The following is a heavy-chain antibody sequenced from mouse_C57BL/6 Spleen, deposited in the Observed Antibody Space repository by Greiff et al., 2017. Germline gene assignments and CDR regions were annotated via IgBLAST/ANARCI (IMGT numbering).Heavy chain of an antibody. J-gene: IGHJ1*03. V-gene: IGHV3-6*01. CDR1: GYSITSGYY. Sequence: EVQLVESGPGLVKPSQSLSLTCSVTGYSITSGYYWNWIRQFPGNKLEWMGYISYDGSNNSNPSLKNRISITRDPSKNQFFLKLNSVTTEDTATYYCARENGSSYFWYFDVWGTGTTVTVSS. D-gene: IGHD1-1*01. CDR3: ARENGSSYFWYFDV. CDR2: ISYDGSN.